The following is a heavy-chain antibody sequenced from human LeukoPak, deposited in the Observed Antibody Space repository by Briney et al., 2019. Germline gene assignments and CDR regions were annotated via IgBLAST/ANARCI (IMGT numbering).Heavy chain of an antibody. CDR1: GFTFSSYS. CDR3: ARIVSPSFDY. Sequence: GGSLRLSCAASGFTFSSYSMNWVRQAPGKGLEWVAVISYDGSNKYYADSVKGRFTISRDNSKNTLYLQMNSLRAEDTAVYYCARIVSPSFDYWGQGTLVTVSS. CDR2: ISYDGSNK. J-gene: IGHJ4*02. D-gene: IGHD3-16*02. V-gene: IGHV3-30*03.